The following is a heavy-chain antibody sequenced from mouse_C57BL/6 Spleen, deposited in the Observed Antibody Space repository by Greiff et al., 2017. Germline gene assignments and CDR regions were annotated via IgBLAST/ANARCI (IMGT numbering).Heavy chain of an antibody. CDR1: GYTFTDYY. D-gene: IGHD1-1*01. CDR2: IYPGSGNT. J-gene: IGHJ3*01. Sequence: QVQLQQSGAELVRPGASVKLSCKASGYTFTDYYINWVKQRPGQGLEWIARIYPGSGNTYYNEKFKGKATLTAEKASSTAYMQLSSLTSEDSAVYFCARGEVYGSSYWLAYWGQGTLVTVSA. CDR3: ARGEVYGSSYWLAY. V-gene: IGHV1-76*01.